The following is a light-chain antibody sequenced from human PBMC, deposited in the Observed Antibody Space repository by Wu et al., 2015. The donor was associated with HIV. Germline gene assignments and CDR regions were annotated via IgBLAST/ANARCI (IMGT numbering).Light chain of an antibody. V-gene: IGKV3-11*01. J-gene: IGKJ5*01. CDR2: DAS. CDR3: QQYETSIT. CDR1: QSVRNY. Sequence: EIVLTQSPATLSLSPGERATLSCRASQSVRNYLAWFQQKPGQAPRLLIYDASNRATGIPARFSGSGSGTDFTLTISRLEPEDFAMYYCQQYETSITFGQGTRLEIK.